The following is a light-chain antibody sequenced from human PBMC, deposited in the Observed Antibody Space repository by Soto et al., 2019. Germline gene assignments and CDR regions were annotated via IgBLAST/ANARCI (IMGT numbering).Light chain of an antibody. CDR3: SSFTGASTI. CDR2: EVT. Sequence: QSVLTQPRSASGSPGQSVTISCTGTSSDVGGYNYVSWYQQHPGKAPKLVIYEVTKRPSGVPDRFSGSKSGNTASLTVSGLQAEDEADYYCSSFTGASTIFGNGTKVTVL. J-gene: IGLJ1*01. V-gene: IGLV2-8*01. CDR1: SSDVGGYNY.